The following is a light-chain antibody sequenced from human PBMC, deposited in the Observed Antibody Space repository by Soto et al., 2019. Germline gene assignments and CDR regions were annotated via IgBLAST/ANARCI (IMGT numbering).Light chain of an antibody. CDR3: QQRSNWRPWT. V-gene: IGKV3-11*01. J-gene: IGKJ1*01. Sequence: EIVLTHSPSTLSLSPCERATLSFSASQSISTYLAWYQQKPGQAPRLVIYGASSRATGIPARFSGSGSGTDVTLTIRSLEPEDFAVYYCQQRSNWRPWTFGQGTKVDIK. CDR2: GAS. CDR1: QSISTY.